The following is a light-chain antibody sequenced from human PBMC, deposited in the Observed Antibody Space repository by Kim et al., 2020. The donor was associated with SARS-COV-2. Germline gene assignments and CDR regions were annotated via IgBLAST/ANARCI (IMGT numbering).Light chain of an antibody. CDR3: QQYGSSLYT. CDR2: GAS. V-gene: IGKV3-20*01. J-gene: IGKJ2*01. Sequence: LAPRESATLPCRASQSVSSSYLAWYQQKPGQAPRLLIYGASSRATGIPDRFSGSGSGTDFTLTISRLEPEDFAVYYCQQYGSSLYTFGQGTKLEI. CDR1: QSVSSSY.